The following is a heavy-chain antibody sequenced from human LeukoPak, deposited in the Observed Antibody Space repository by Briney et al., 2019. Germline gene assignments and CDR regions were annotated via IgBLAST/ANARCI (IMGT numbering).Heavy chain of an antibody. Sequence: ASVKVSCKASGGTFSSYAISWVRQAPGQGLEWMGRIITIFGTVNYAQNFQGRVTITTDESTSTAYMELSSLRSEDTAVYYCARERPPGDRTSWYLAGYFDFWGQGTLVTVSS. V-gene: IGHV1-69*05. CDR1: GGTFSSYA. CDR3: ARERPPGDRTSWYLAGYFDF. D-gene: IGHD6-13*01. CDR2: IITIFGTV. J-gene: IGHJ4*02.